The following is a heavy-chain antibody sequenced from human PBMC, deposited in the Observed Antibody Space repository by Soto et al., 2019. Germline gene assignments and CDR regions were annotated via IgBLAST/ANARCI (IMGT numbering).Heavy chain of an antibody. J-gene: IGHJ3*02. CDR2: IFYSGNT. Sequence: QVQLQESGPGLVKPSETLSLTCTVSGGSISSYYWSWIRQPPGRGLEWIGDIFYSGNTDYNPSLKSRVTISLDTSKNQFSLRLSSVTAADTAVYYCARDRSYSTSRYDAFDIWGQGTMVTVSS. V-gene: IGHV4-59*01. CDR3: ARDRSYSTSRYDAFDI. D-gene: IGHD6-6*01. CDR1: GGSISSYY.